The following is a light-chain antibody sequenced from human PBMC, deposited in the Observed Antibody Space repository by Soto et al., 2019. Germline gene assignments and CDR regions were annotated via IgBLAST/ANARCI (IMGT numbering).Light chain of an antibody. CDR3: QSYDSSLSGSVV. Sequence: QSVLTQPPSVSGAPGQRVIISCTGSSSNIGIGYDVHWYQQLPGTAPRLLILGNNNRPSGVPDRFSGSKSGTSASLAITGLQAEDEGHYYCQSYDSSLSGSVVFGGGTKLTVL. J-gene: IGLJ2*01. CDR1: SSNIGIGYD. V-gene: IGLV1-40*01. CDR2: GNN.